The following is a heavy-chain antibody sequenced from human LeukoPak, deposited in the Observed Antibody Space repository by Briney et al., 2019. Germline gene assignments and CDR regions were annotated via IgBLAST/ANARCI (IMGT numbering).Heavy chain of an antibody. J-gene: IGHJ4*02. Sequence: GASVKVSCKASGGTFSSYAISWVRQAPGQGLEWMGRIIPILGIANYAQKFQGRVTITADKSTSTAYMELSSLRSEDTAVYYCARGPTDYYDSSGYYDYWGQGTLVTVSS. CDR3: ARGPTDYYDSSGYYDY. V-gene: IGHV1-69*04. D-gene: IGHD3-22*01. CDR1: GGTFSSYA. CDR2: IIPILGIA.